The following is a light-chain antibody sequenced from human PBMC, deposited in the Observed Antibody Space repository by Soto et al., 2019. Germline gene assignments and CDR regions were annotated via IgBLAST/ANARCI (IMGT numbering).Light chain of an antibody. CDR3: QQYVSSPWA. CDR1: QSVSSSY. V-gene: IGKV3-20*01. J-gene: IGKJ1*01. CDR2: GAS. Sequence: EIVLTQSPGTLSLSPGERATLSCRASQSVSSSYLALYQQKPGQAPRLLIYGASNRATGIPDRFSGSGSGTDFTLTISRLEPEDFAVYYCQQYVSSPWAFGQGTKVDIK.